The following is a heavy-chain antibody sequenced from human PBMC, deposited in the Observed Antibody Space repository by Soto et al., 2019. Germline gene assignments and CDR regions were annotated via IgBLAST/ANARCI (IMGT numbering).Heavy chain of an antibody. J-gene: IGHJ6*03. CDR2: ISSSSSYI. CDR1: GFTFSSYS. CDR3: ARDGARYCSGGSCYGGTGYYYYYMDV. V-gene: IGHV3-21*01. Sequence: SLRLSCAASGFTFSSYSMNWVRQAPGKGLEWVSSISSSSSYIYYADSVKGRFTISRDNAKNSLYLQMNSLRAEDTAVYYCARDGARYCSGGSCYGGTGYYYYYMDVWGKGTTVTVSS. D-gene: IGHD2-15*01.